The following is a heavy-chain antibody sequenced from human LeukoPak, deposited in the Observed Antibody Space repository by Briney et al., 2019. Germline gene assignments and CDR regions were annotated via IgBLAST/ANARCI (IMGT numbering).Heavy chain of an antibody. CDR1: GYTFTGYY. Sequence: GASVKVSCKASGYTFTGYYMHWVRQAPGQGLEWMGWINPNSGGTNYAQKFQGRVTMTRDTSISTAYMELSRLRSGDTAVYYCARELRDGYTIDAFDIWGQGTMVTVSS. J-gene: IGHJ3*02. CDR3: ARELRDGYTIDAFDI. V-gene: IGHV1-2*02. CDR2: INPNSGGT. D-gene: IGHD5-24*01.